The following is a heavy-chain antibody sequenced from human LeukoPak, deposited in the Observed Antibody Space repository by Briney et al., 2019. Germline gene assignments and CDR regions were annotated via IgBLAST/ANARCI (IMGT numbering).Heavy chain of an antibody. CDR2: ISYDGSNK. V-gene: IGHV3-30*04. J-gene: IGHJ4*02. CDR3: ARFGATTDFDY. D-gene: IGHD1-26*01. Sequence: GRSLRLTCAASGFTFSSYAMHWVRQAPGKGLEWVAVISYDGSNKYYADSVKGRFTISRDNSKNTLYLQMNSLRAEDTAVYYCARFGATTDFDYWGQGTLVTVSS. CDR1: GFTFSSYA.